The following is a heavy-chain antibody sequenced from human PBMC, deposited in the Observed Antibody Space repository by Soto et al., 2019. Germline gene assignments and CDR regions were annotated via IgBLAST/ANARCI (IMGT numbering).Heavy chain of an antibody. CDR1: GQSFSGHS. J-gene: IGHJ4*02. CDR3: ARGSGIVALPGELEDVNYDY. D-gene: IGHD1-1*01. CDR2: SNESGST. Sequence: QVQLQQWGAGLVKPSETLSLSCAVDGQSFSGHSWAWIRQPPGKGLEWMGESNESGSTYYNPSLKSRVTISTDTSKNQFSLKLSSVSAADTAAYFCARGSGIVALPGELEDVNYDYWGQGTLVNVSS. V-gene: IGHV4-34*01.